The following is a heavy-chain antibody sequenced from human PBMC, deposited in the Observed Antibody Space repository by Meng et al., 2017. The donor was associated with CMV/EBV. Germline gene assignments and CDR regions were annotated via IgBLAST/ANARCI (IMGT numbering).Heavy chain of an antibody. CDR2: INPSSGST. Sequence: ASVKVSCKASGYTFTSYYMHWVRQAPGQGLEWMGIINPSSGSTSYAQKFQGRVTMTRDTSTSTVYMELSSLRSEDTAVYYCARDRIVVVPGMDVWGQGTTVTVSS. V-gene: IGHV1-46*01. CDR3: ARDRIVVVPGMDV. CDR1: GYTFTSYY. D-gene: IGHD2-2*01. J-gene: IGHJ6*02.